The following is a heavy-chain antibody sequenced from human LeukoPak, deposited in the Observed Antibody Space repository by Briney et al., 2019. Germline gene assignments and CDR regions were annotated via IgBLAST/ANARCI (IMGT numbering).Heavy chain of an antibody. J-gene: IGHJ6*03. D-gene: IGHD6-6*01. CDR3: AKGIAARPDYYYYYMDV. CDR2: IIPIFGTA. V-gene: IGHV1-69*05. Sequence: SVKVSCEASGGSVSSYTINWVRQAPGQGLEWMGGIIPIFGTANYAQKFQGRVTITTDESTSTAYMELSSLRSEDTAVYYCAKGIAARPDYYYYYMDVWGKGTTVTVSS. CDR1: GGSVSSYT.